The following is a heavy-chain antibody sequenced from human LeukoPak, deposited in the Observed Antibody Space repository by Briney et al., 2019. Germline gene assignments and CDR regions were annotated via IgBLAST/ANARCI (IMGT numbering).Heavy chain of an antibody. V-gene: IGHV3-7*03. Sequence: GGSLRLSCAASGFTFSSYGMHWVRQAPGEGLEWVANINHRGSDQRYVDSVKGRFTISRDNAKNSLYLQMNSLRAEDTALYYCAKDMGTSYSSGWYFNGMDVWGQGTTVTVSS. J-gene: IGHJ6*02. CDR2: INHRGSDQ. CDR3: AKDMGTSYSSGWYFNGMDV. D-gene: IGHD6-19*01. CDR1: GFTFSSYG.